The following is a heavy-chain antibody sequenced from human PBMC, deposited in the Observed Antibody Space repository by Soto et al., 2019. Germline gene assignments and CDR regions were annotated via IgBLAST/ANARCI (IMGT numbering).Heavy chain of an antibody. CDR3: AKDRLSSGSGVRFDP. CDR1: GFTFSSYA. CDR2: ISGSGDNT. D-gene: IGHD6-19*01. Sequence: EVQLLESGGDLVQPGGSLRLSCAASGFTFSSYAMSWVRQAPGKGLEWVSDISGSGDNTYYADSVRGRFTISRDNSKNTLYLQMNSLRAEDTAKYYCAKDRLSSGSGVRFDPWGQGTLVIVSS. V-gene: IGHV3-23*01. J-gene: IGHJ5*02.